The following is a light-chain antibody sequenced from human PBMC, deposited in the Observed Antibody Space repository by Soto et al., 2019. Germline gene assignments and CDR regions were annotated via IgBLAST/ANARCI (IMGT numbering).Light chain of an antibody. Sequence: QSVLTQPPSASGTPGQRVTISCSGSGSNIGGNTVNWYQQLPGAAPKLLIYSTNQRPSGVPDRFSGSKSGTAASLAISGLQSEEEADYYCAAWDDSLKGPVFGGGTKLTV. CDR3: AAWDDSLKGPV. CDR2: STN. J-gene: IGLJ2*01. CDR1: GSNIGGNT. V-gene: IGLV1-44*01.